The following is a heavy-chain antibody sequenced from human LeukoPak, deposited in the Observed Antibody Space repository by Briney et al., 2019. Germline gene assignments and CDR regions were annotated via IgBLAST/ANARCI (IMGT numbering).Heavy chain of an antibody. J-gene: IGHJ5*02. V-gene: IGHV1-46*01. Sequence: ASVKVSCKASGYSFTGHYMHWVRQAPGQGLEWLGLINPSGSSTLYAQKFQGRVTMTRDMSTTTDYMELSSLRSEDTAVYYCARDNSVGDVAWWFAPWGQGTLVTVSS. D-gene: IGHD1-26*01. CDR1: GYSFTGHY. CDR2: INPSGSST. CDR3: ARDNSVGDVAWWFAP.